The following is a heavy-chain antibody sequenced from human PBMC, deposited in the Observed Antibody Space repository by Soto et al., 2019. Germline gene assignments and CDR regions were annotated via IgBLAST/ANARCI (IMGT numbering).Heavy chain of an antibody. Sequence: EVQLVESGGGLVQPGRSLRLSCAASGFTFDDYAMHWVRQAPGKGLEWVSGISWSSGSIEYGDSVRGRFTISRDNAKNSLYLQMNSLRPEDTALYFCAKSHIVSILSPANFDYWGQGIRVTVSS. CDR3: AKSHIVSILSPANFDY. V-gene: IGHV3-9*01. J-gene: IGHJ4*02. CDR2: ISWSSGSI. D-gene: IGHD2-21*01. CDR1: GFTFDDYA.